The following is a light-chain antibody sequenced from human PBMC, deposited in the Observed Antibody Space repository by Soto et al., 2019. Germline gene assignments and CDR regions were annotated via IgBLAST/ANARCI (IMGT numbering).Light chain of an antibody. J-gene: IGLJ2*01. V-gene: IGLV1-44*01. CDR1: SSNIGSNA. CDR3: AAWDVSLNDVV. Sequence: QSVLTQPPSASGTPGQRVTISCSGSSSNIGSNAVYWYQQLPGTAPTLLIYSNNQRPSWVLERFSGSKSGTSASLAISGLQSEDEADYYCAAWDVSLNDVVFGGGTKVTVL. CDR2: SNN.